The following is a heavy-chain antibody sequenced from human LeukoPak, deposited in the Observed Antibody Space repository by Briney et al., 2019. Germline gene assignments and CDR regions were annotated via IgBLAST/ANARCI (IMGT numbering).Heavy chain of an antibody. CDR3: AGLGSYYDILTGQGDYFDY. CDR2: IYPGDSDT. V-gene: IGHV5-51*01. D-gene: IGHD3-9*01. Sequence: GESLKISCKGSGYSFTSYWIGWVRQMPGKGLEWMGIIYPGDSDTRYSPSFQGQVTISADKSISTAYLQWSSLKASDTAMYYCAGLGSYYDILTGQGDYFDYWGQGTLVTVSS. J-gene: IGHJ4*02. CDR1: GYSFTSYW.